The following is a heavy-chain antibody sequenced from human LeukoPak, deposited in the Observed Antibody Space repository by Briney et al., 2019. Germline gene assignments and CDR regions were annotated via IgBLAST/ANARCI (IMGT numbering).Heavy chain of an antibody. J-gene: IGHJ4*02. D-gene: IGHD3-9*01. CDR2: INHNSDGT. V-gene: IGHV1-2*02. CDR1: GYTFTDYY. Sequence: ASVTVSFKASGYTFTDYYMHWVRQAPGQGVGEMGWINHNSDGTNYAQKFQGRGTINRDRYISTDYIELSRQRSDDTALYYCARDDDILTGYYNYWGQGTLVTVSS. CDR3: ARDDDILTGYYNY.